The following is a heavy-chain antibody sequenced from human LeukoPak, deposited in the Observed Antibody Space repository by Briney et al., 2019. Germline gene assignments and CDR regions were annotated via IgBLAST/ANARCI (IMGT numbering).Heavy chain of an antibody. CDR2: ISYDGSNK. CDR3: AKPQDGSSGWYDNWFDP. CDR1: GFTFSSYG. Sequence: PGGSLRLSCAASGFTFSSYGMHWVRQAPGKGLEWVAVISYDGSNKYYADSVKGRFTISRDNSKNTLYLQMNSQRAEDTAVYYCAKPQDGSSGWYDNWFDPWGQGTLVTVSS. D-gene: IGHD6-19*01. V-gene: IGHV3-30*18. J-gene: IGHJ5*02.